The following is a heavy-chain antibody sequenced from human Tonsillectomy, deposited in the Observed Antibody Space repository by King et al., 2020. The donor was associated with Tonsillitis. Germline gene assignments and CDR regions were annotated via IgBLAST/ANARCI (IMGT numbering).Heavy chain of an antibody. V-gene: IGHV3-7*03. CDR2: IKQDGSEK. J-gene: IGHJ4*02. D-gene: IGHD3-3*01. CDR3: ARDSDFGSGYFVFFDY. Sequence: QLVQSGGGLVQPGGSLRLSCAASGFTFSSYWMSWVRQAPGKGLEWVANIKQDGSEKYYVDSVKGRFTISRDNAKNSLYLQMNSLRAEDTAVYYCARDSDFGSGYFVFFDYWGQGTRSPSPQ. CDR1: GFTFSSYW.